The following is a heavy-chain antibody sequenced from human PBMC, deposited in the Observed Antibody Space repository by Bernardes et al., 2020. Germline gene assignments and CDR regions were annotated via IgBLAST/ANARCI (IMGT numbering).Heavy chain of an antibody. D-gene: IGHD6-13*01. CDR1: GYTFTGYY. V-gene: IGHV1-2*06. Sequence: ASVKASCKASGYTFTGYYMHWVRQAPGQGLEWMGRINPNSGGTNYAQKFQGRVTMTRDTSISTAYMELSRLRSDDTAVYYCARAGENIAAAGTDYYGMDVWGKGTTVTVSS. CDR3: ARAGENIAAAGTDYYGMDV. CDR2: INPNSGGT. J-gene: IGHJ6*04.